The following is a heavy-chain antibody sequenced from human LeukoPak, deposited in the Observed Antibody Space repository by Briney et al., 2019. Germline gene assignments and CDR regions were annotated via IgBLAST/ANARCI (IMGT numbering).Heavy chain of an antibody. J-gene: IGHJ6*02. V-gene: IGHV4-59*01. CDR3: ARRIVGATHQGIYCYYGMDV. Sequence: SETLSLTCTVSGGSISSYYWSWLRQPPGKGLEWIGYIYYSWSTNYNPSLKSRVTISVDTSKNQFSLKLSSVTAADTAVYYCARRIVGATHQGIYCYYGMDVWGQGTTVTVSS. CDR1: GGSISSYY. D-gene: IGHD1-26*01. CDR2: IYYSWST.